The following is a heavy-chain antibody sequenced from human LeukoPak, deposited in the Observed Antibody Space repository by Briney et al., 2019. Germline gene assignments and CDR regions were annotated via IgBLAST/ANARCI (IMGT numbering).Heavy chain of an antibody. CDR1: GGTFSSYA. V-gene: IGHV1-69*04. CDR2: IIPILGIA. Sequence: ASVKVSCKASGGTFSSYAISWVRQAPGQGLEWMGRIIPILGIANYAQKFQGRVTITADKSTSTAYMELSSLRSEDTAVYYCARDGSGYSYGYVWWAYWGQGTLVTVSS. CDR3: ARDGSGYSYGYVWWAY. J-gene: IGHJ4*02. D-gene: IGHD5-18*01.